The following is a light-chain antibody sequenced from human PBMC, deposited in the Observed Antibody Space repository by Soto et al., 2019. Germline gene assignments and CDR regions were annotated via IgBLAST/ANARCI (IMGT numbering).Light chain of an antibody. CDR3: SSYTSSSTGV. CDR2: EVS. J-gene: IGLJ1*01. V-gene: IGLV2-14*01. CDR1: SSDVGGYNY. Sequence: QSVLTQPASVSGSPGQSITISCTGTSSDVGGYNYVSWYQQHPGKAPKLMIYEVSNRPSGVSNRFPGSKSGNTASLTISGLQAEDEADYYCSSYTSSSTGVFGTGTKLTVL.